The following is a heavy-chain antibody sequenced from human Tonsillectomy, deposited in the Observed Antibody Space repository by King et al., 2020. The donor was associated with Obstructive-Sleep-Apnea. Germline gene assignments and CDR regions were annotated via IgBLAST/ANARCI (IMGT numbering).Heavy chain of an antibody. CDR2: IYYSGSSSYNGST. D-gene: IGHD4-17*01. J-gene: IGHJ5*02. CDR3: AGASDGDGWFDP. V-gene: IGHV4-39*07. CDR1: GGSIGSGSYY. Sequence: LQLQESGPGLVKPSETLSLTCTVSGGSIGSGSYYWGWIRQPPGKGLEWLGNIYYSGSSSYNGSTYYSPSLKSRVTISLDTSKNRFSLKLTSVTAADTAMYYCAGASDGDGWFDPWGQGTLVTVSS.